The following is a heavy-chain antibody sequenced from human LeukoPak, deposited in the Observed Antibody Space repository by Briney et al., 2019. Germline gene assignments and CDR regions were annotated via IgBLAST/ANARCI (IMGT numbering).Heavy chain of an antibody. J-gene: IGHJ4*02. CDR1: GFTFSSYA. CDR3: ARDPVWGSLAEAGETFDY. CDR2: ISYDGSNK. D-gene: IGHD6-13*01. V-gene: IGHV3-30-3*01. Sequence: GGSLRLSCAASGFTFSSYAMHWVRQAPGKGLEWVAVISYDGSNKYYADSVKGRFTISRDNSKNTLYLQMNSLRAEDTAVYYCARDPVWGSLAEAGETFDYWGQGTLVTVSS.